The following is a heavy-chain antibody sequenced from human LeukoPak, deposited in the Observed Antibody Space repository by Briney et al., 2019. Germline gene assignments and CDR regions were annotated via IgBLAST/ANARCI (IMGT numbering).Heavy chain of an antibody. CDR3: ASSSGWIIDY. CDR2: IKQDGSEK. Sequence: GGSLRLSCAASGFTFSNYWMNWVRQAPGKGLEWVANIKQDGSEKYYVDSVKGRFTISRDNAKNSLILQMNSLRAEDTAVYYCASSSGWIIDYWGQGTLVTVSS. J-gene: IGHJ4*02. V-gene: IGHV3-7*01. CDR1: GFTFSNYW. D-gene: IGHD6-19*01.